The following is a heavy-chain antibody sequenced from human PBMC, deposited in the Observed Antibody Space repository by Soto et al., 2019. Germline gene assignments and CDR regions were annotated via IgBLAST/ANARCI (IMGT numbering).Heavy chain of an antibody. V-gene: IGHV3-23*01. CDR2: INGGSDST. D-gene: IGHD6-6*01. CDR3: AKGSASGRPYYFDY. Sequence: EVQLLESGGDLVQPGGSLRLSCAASEFTFSSYVMGWVRQAPGKGLEWVSAINGGSDSTYYADSVKGRFTISRDNSKNTLYLQMNSLRAEDTAVYYCAKGSASGRPYYFDYWGQGTLVTVSS. CDR1: EFTFSSYV. J-gene: IGHJ4*02.